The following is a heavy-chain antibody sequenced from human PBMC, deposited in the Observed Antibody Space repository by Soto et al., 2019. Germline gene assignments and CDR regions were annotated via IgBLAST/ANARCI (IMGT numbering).Heavy chain of an antibody. V-gene: IGHV3-23*01. D-gene: IGHD6-13*01. CDR2: ISGSGGST. J-gene: IGHJ6*02. CDR1: GFHFSSYA. CDR3: AKDSSSWYRTNWRKYYYGMDV. Sequence: HVVSQRLSCAASGFHFSSYAMSWVRPAPGKGLEWVSAISGSGGSTYYADSVKGRFTISRDNSKNTLYLQMNSLRAEDTAVYYCAKDSSSWYRTNWRKYYYGMDVWGQGTTVTVSS.